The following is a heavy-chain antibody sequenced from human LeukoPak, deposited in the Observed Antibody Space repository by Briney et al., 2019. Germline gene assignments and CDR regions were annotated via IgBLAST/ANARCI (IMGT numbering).Heavy chain of an antibody. CDR1: GGSISSSSYY. Sequence: SETLSLTCAVSGGSISSSSYYWGWIRRPPGKGLEWIGSIRYSGSTYYNPSLKSRVTISVDTSNNQFSLHLTSLTAADTAVYYCATSDTVSTYNWFDPWGLGTLVTVS. CDR2: IRYSGST. D-gene: IGHD5/OR15-5a*01. V-gene: IGHV4-39*01. CDR3: ATSDTVSTYNWFDP. J-gene: IGHJ5*02.